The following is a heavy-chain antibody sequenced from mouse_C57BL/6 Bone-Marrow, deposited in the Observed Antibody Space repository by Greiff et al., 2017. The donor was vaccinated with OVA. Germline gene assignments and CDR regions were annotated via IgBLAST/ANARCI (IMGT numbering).Heavy chain of an antibody. V-gene: IGHV1-50*01. CDR1: GYTFTSYW. J-gene: IGHJ4*01. D-gene: IGHD2-3*01. CDR2: IDPSDSYT. CDR3: ASIQRAMDY. Sequence: QFQLQQPGAELVKPGASVKLSCKASGYTFTSYWMQWVKQRPGQGLAWIGEIDPSDSYTNYNQKFKGKATLTVDTSSSTAYMQLSSLTSEDSAVYYCASIQRAMDYWGQGTSVTVSS.